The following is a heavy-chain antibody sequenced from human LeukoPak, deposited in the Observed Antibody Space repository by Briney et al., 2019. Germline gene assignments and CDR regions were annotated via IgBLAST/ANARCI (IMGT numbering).Heavy chain of an antibody. CDR1: GFTVSSNY. Sequence: PGGSLRLSCAASGFTVSSNYMSWARQAPGKGLEWVSVIYSGGSTYYADSVKGRFTISRDNSKNTLYLQMNSLRAEDTAVYYCAGSQLYDYVWGSYRYPPGGVDYWGQGTLVTVSS. J-gene: IGHJ4*02. CDR2: IYSGGST. D-gene: IGHD3-16*02. CDR3: AGSQLYDYVWGSYRYPPGGVDY. V-gene: IGHV3-53*01.